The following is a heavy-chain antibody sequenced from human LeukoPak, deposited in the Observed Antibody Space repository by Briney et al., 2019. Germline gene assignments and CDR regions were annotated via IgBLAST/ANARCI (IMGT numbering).Heavy chain of an antibody. CDR3: ARYPLQGYFDY. J-gene: IGHJ4*02. Sequence: SETLSLTCTVSGGSISSYYWSWIRQPPGKGLEWIGYIYDSGSTNYNPSLKSRVTISVDTSKNQFSLKLSSVAAADTAVYYCARYPLQGYFDYWGQGTLVTVSS. CDR1: GGSISSYY. D-gene: IGHD1-1*01. CDR2: IYDSGST. V-gene: IGHV4-59*01.